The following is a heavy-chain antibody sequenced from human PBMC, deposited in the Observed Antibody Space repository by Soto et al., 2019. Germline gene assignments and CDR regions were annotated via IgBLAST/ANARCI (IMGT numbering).Heavy chain of an antibody. CDR3: ARGKPSGYRFGHRNFFYYGLDF. J-gene: IGHJ6*02. D-gene: IGHD5-18*01. CDR2: VQPSGST. V-gene: IGHV4-34*01. CDR1: SASLGDPD. Sequence: XETLSLSGAVFSASLGDPDWSWIRQSPDKGLEWIGEVQPSGSTDYNPSLKSRLTLSLDTSKNQFSLKVASVNAADTAVYFCARGKPSGYRFGHRNFFYYGLDFWGPGTTVTVSS.